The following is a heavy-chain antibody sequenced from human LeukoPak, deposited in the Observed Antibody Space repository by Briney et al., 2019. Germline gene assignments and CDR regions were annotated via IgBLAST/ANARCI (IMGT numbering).Heavy chain of an antibody. D-gene: IGHD1-26*01. J-gene: IGHJ4*02. CDR3: ARDKRKGIVGSTKSYFDY. CDR1: GFTFSTYS. Sequence: AGGSLRLSCAASGFTFSTYSGNWICQAPGKGLEWVSSISDDSNYIFYADSVKGRFTISRDNAKNSVSLQMNSLRAEDTAVYYCARDKRKGIVGSTKSYFDYWGQGTLVTVSS. CDR2: ISDDSNYI. V-gene: IGHV3-21*01.